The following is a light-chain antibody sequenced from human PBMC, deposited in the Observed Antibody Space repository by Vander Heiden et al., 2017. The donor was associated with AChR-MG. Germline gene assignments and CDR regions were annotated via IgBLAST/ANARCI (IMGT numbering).Light chain of an antibody. CDR1: SSDVGKYNY. Sequence: QSALTQPPSASGSPGQSVTISCTGTSSDVGKYNYVSWYQQHQGKAPKLMIYEVNKRPSGVPDHFSGSKSGNTASLTVSGLQAEDEADYYCSSDAGSNNLVFGGGTKLTVL. CDR3: SSDAGSNNLV. V-gene: IGLV2-8*01. J-gene: IGLJ2*01. CDR2: EVN.